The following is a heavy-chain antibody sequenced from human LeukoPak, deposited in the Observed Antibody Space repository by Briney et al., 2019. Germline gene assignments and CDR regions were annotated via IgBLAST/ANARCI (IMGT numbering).Heavy chain of an antibody. CDR3: ARDLTGTYSFDY. CDR1: GFTFSSYA. V-gene: IGHV3-64*01. Sequence: PGGSLRLSCAASGFTFSSYAMHWVRQAPGKGLEYASTISTNGGPTYYAISVKGRFTISRDNSKNTLYLQMGSLRAEDMAVYFCARDLTGTYSFDYWGQGTLVTVSS. D-gene: IGHD7-27*01. J-gene: IGHJ4*02. CDR2: ISTNGGPT.